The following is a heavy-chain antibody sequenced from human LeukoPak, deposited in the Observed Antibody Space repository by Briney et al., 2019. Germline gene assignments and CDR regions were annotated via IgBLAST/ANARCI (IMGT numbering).Heavy chain of an antibody. D-gene: IGHD4-11*01. CDR1: GFTFSSYW. CDR3: ARRMTTVTAYFDY. J-gene: IGHJ4*02. CDR2: IKQDGSEK. V-gene: IGHV3-7*01. Sequence: GGSLRLSCAASGFTFSSYWMSWVRQAPGKGLEWVANIKQDGSEKYYVDSVKGRFTICRDNAKNSLYLQMNGLRAEDTAVYYCARRMTTVTAYFDYWGQGTLVTVSS.